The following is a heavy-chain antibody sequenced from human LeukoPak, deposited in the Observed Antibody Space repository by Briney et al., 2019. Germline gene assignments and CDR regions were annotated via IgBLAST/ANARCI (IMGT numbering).Heavy chain of an antibody. D-gene: IGHD3-10*01. Sequence: SETLSLTCAVYGGSFSGYYWSWIRQPPGKGLGWIGEINHSGSTNYNPSLKSRVTMSVDTSKNQFSLKLSSVTAADTAVYYCARDATYYYGSGSTNWFDPWGQGTLVTVSS. CDR1: GGSFSGYY. V-gene: IGHV4-34*01. J-gene: IGHJ5*02. CDR3: ARDATYYYGSGSTNWFDP. CDR2: INHSGST.